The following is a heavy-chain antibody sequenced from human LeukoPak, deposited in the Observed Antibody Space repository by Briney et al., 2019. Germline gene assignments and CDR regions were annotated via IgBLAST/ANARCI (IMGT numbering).Heavy chain of an antibody. CDR3: ARQGHIGYDNWFDP. CDR2: IYYSGST. V-gene: IGHV4-59*08. J-gene: IGHJ5*02. CDR1: GGSISSYY. Sequence: KSSETLSLTCTISGGSISSYYWSWFRQPPGKGLEWIGFIYYSGSTNYSPSLKSRVTISVDTSKNQFSLKVSSVTAADTAVYYCARQGHIGYDNWFDPWGQGTLVTVSS. D-gene: IGHD5-12*01.